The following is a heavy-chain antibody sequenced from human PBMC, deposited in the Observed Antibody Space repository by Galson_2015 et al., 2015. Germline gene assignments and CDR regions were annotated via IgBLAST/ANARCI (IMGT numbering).Heavy chain of an antibody. CDR1: EFTFSSYY. D-gene: IGHD3-3*01. Sequence: SLRLSCAASEFTFSSYYMSWVRQAPGKGLEWVSSISSTTTYIYYADSVKGRITISRDNAKNSLYLQMNSLGAEDTAVYYCARQILDYDFWSGYYPTNFDYWGQGTLVTVSS. CDR3: ARQILDYDFWSGYYPTNFDY. CDR2: ISSTTTYI. J-gene: IGHJ4*02. V-gene: IGHV3-21*01.